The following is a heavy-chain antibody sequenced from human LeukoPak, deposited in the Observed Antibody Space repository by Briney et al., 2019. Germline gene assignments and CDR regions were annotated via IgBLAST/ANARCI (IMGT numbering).Heavy chain of an antibody. CDR1: GFMFHDYA. J-gene: IGHJ4*02. CDR3: ARESESSGWYDY. V-gene: IGHV3-43*02. CDR2: ISGDGGST. D-gene: IGHD6-19*01. Sequence: GGSLGLSRVGRGFMFHDYALHGVRQAPGKGLGWVSLISGDGGSTFYADSVKGRFTISIDNSKNSLYLQMNSLRSDDTALYYCARESESSGWYDYWGQGTLVTVSS.